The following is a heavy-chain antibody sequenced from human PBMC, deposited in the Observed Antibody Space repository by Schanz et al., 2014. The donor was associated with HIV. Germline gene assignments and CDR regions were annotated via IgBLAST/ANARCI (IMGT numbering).Heavy chain of an antibody. V-gene: IGHV3-48*02. CDR3: ARSNIAVSHAMDV. CDR2: ISSSSSTI. Sequence: EVQLLESGGGLVQPGGSLRLSCAASRFTFSVYAMNWVRQAPGKGLEWVSYISSSSSTIYYADSVKGRFTISRDNAKSSLYLQMNSLRDEDTAVYYCARSNIAVSHAMDVWGQGTTVTVSS. J-gene: IGHJ6*02. D-gene: IGHD6-19*01. CDR1: RFTFSVYA.